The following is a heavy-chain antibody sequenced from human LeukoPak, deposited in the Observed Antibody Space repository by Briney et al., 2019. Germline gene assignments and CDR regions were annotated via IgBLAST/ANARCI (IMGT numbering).Heavy chain of an antibody. V-gene: IGHV3-11*05. CDR2: ISGGGGYT. J-gene: IGHJ4*02. CDR3: ARGLRGSGSYYNVDY. Sequence: PGGSLRLSCAASGFTFSDYYMSWIRQPPGKGLEWVSYISGGGGYTNYADSVKGRLTISRDNARNSLHLQMDSLRAEDTAVYYCARGLRGSGSYYNVDYWGQGTLTSVSS. D-gene: IGHD3-10*01. CDR1: GFTFSDYY.